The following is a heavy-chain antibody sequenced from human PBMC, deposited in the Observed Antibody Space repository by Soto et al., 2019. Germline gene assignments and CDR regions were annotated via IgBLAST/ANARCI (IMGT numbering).Heavy chain of an antibody. CDR1: GFTFSSYA. CDR3: ARRGPGTYFDY. CDR2: ISGSGGST. D-gene: IGHD6-13*01. Sequence: EVQLLESGGGLVQPGGSLRLSCAASGFTFSSYAMRWVRQAPGKGLEWVSAISGSGGSTYYADSVKGRFTISRYNSKTTLYLQMNSLRAEDTAVYYCARRGPGTYFDYWGQGTLVTVSS. J-gene: IGHJ4*02. V-gene: IGHV3-23*01.